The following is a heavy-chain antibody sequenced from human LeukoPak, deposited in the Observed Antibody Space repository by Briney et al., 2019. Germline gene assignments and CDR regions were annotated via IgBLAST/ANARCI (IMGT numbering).Heavy chain of an antibody. CDR2: ISSSSSYT. Sequence: PGGSLRLSCAASGFTFSDYYMSWIRQAPGKGLEGVSYISSSSSYTNYADSVKGRFTISRDKPNNSLYLQMNSLRAEDTAVYYCAREDAVAGPLIYWGQGTLVTVSS. V-gene: IGHV3-11*05. CDR1: GFTFSDYY. J-gene: IGHJ4*02. CDR3: AREDAVAGPLIY. D-gene: IGHD6-19*01.